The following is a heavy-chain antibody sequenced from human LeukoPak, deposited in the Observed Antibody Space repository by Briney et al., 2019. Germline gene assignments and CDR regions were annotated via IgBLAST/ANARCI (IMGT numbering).Heavy chain of an antibody. D-gene: IGHD6-13*01. CDR1: GGSIKSYY. CDR3: ARGPSSSSSWYLGYYYMDV. V-gene: IGHV4-59*08. Sequence: TSETLSLTCTVSGGSIKSYYWDWIRQPPGKGLELIGYIYCSGSPTYNPSLKSRVTISVDTSKNQFSLKLSSVTAADTAVYYCARGPSSSSSWYLGYYYMDVWGKGTTVTVSS. CDR2: IYCSGSP. J-gene: IGHJ6*03.